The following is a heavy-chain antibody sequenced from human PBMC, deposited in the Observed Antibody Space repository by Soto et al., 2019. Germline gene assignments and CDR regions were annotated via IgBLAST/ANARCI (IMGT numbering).Heavy chain of an antibody. D-gene: IGHD2-2*01. J-gene: IGHJ4*02. V-gene: IGHV4-34*01. CDR3: ARATMEDCSSTSCYYPSFDY. Sequence: SETLSLTCAVYGGSFSGYYWSWIRQPPGKGLEWIGEINHSGSTNYNPSLKSRVTVSVDTSKNQFSLKLSSVTAADTAVYYCARATMEDCSSTSCYYPSFDYWGQGTLVTVPQ. CDR2: INHSGST. CDR1: GGSFSGYY.